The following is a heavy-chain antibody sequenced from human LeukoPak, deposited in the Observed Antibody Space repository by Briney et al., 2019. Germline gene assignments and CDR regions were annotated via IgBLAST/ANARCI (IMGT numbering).Heavy chain of an antibody. CDR1: GGSFSSSA. V-gene: IGHV3-48*01. CDR3: ARGTGDRGFDY. J-gene: IGHJ4*02. Sequence: GGSLRLSCAASGGSFSSSAMNWVRQAPGKGLEWVSYISGGSTAINYADSVKGRFTISRDNAKNSLYLQMNSLRAEDTAVYYCARGTGDRGFDYWGQGTLVTVSS. CDR2: ISGGSTAI. D-gene: IGHD7-27*01.